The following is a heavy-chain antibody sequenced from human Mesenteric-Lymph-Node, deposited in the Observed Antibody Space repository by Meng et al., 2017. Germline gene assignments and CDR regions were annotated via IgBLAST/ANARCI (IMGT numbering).Heavy chain of an antibody. CDR3: AREPVYYYDSSGHRGGFDY. CDR1: GFTFSSYA. J-gene: IGHJ4*02. CDR2: ISSNGGST. Sequence: GESLKISCAASGFTFSSYAMHWVRQAPGKGLEYVSAISSNGGSTYYANSVKGRVTMTRDTSTSTVYMELSSLRSEDTAVYYCAREPVYYYDSSGHRGGFDYWGQGTLVTVSS. V-gene: IGHV3-64*01. D-gene: IGHD3-22*01.